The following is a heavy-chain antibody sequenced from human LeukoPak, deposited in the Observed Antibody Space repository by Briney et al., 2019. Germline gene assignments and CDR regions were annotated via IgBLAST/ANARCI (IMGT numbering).Heavy chain of an antibody. V-gene: IGHV4-59*01. J-gene: IGHJ4*02. CDR3: ARGDYYGSGATGGYYFDY. CDR1: GGSISSYY. CDR2: IYYSGST. Sequence: SETLSLTCTVSGGSISSYYWSWIRQPPGKGLEWIGYIYYSGSTNYNPSLKSRVTISVDTSKNHFPLKLSSVTAADTAVYYCARGDYYGSGATGGYYFDYWGQGTLVTVSS. D-gene: IGHD3-10*01.